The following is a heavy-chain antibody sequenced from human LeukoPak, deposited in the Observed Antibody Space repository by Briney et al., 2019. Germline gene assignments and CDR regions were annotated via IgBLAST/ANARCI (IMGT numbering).Heavy chain of an antibody. V-gene: IGHV1-46*01. CDR1: GYTFTSYY. Sequence: ASVKVSCKASGYTFTSYYMHWVRQAPGQGLEWMGITNPSGGSTSYAQKFQGRVTITADKSTSTAYMELSSLRSEDTAVYYCAREQPDSSGWFYFDYWGQGTLVTVSS. CDR2: TNPSGGST. D-gene: IGHD6-19*01. CDR3: AREQPDSSGWFYFDY. J-gene: IGHJ4*02.